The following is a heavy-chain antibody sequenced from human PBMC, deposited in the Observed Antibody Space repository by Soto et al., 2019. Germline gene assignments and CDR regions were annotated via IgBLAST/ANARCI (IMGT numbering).Heavy chain of an antibody. Sequence: QVQLQQWGAGLLKPSETLSLTCAVYGGFVTSGSYYWSWIRQPPGKGLEWIGEMSHSGGTHFNPCLKSRGTISVDTSKKQFTLKMSSVTAADTSLYYCARVERGTATTVVDAFDIWGPGTMVTVSS. J-gene: IGHJ3*02. CDR3: ARVERGTATTVVDAFDI. CDR2: MSHSGGT. V-gene: IGHV4-34*01. CDR1: GGFVTSGSYY. D-gene: IGHD2-21*02.